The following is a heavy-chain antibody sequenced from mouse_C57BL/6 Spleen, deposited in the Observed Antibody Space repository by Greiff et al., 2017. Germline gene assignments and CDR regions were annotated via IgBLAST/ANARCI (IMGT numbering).Heavy chain of an antibody. CDR1: GYAFTNYL. Sequence: VQLQQSGAELVRPGTSVKVSCKASGYAFTNYLIEWVKQRPGQGLEWIGVINPGSGGTNYNEKFKGKATLTADKSSSTAYMQLSSLTSEDSAVYFCAREDDYVFAYWGQGTLVTVSA. V-gene: IGHV1-54*01. CDR3: AREDDYVFAY. D-gene: IGHD2-4*01. CDR2: INPGSGGT. J-gene: IGHJ3*01.